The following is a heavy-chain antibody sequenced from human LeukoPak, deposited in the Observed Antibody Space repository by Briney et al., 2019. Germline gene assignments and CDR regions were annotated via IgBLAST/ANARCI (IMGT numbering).Heavy chain of an antibody. J-gene: IGHJ4*02. Sequence: GGSLRLSCAASGFPFSSYAMGWVRQAPGKGLEWVAVIWYDGSNKYYADSVKGRFTISRDNSKNTLYLQMNSLRAEDTAVYYCAREPRYYGSGSYYNLPLYYWGQGTLVTVSS. CDR2: IWYDGSNK. D-gene: IGHD3-10*01. CDR1: GFPFSSYA. V-gene: IGHV3-33*08. CDR3: AREPRYYGSGSYYNLPLYY.